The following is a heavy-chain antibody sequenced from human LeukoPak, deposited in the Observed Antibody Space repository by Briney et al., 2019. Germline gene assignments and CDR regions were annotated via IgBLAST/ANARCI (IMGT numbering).Heavy chain of an antibody. CDR3: ARLSSGWYYFDY. CDR2: IYYSGST. V-gene: IGHV4-39*07. D-gene: IGHD6-19*01. Sequence: NPSETLSLTCTVSGGSISSPHYYWDWIRQPPGKGLEWIGNIYYSGSTYYNPSLKSRVTISVDTSKNQFSLKLRSVTAADTAVYYCARLSSGWYYFDYWGQGTLVTVSS. CDR1: GGSISSPHYY. J-gene: IGHJ4*02.